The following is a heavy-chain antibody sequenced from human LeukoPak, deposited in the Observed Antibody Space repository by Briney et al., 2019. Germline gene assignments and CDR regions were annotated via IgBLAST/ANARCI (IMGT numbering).Heavy chain of an antibody. CDR3: ARVHGSGYNIYNWFDP. D-gene: IGHD5-12*01. CDR1: GGSISSRSYY. V-gene: IGHV4-39*07. J-gene: IGHJ5*02. Sequence: SETLSLTCTVSGGSISSRSYYWGWIRQPPGKGLEWIGNIYYSGSTYYSPSLKSRVTISVDTSKNHFSLELSSVTAADTALYYCARVHGSGYNIYNWFDPWGQGTLVTVSS. CDR2: IYYSGST.